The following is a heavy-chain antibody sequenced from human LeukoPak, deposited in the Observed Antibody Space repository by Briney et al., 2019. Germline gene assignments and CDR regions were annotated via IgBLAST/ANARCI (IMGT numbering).Heavy chain of an antibody. CDR3: ARLEPSLRGPTFDY. CDR1: GGTFSSYA. Sequence: ASVKVSCKASGGTFSSYAISWVRQAPGQGLEWMGIISPNGGGTSYAQKFQGRVTMTRDMSTSTVYMELSSLRYEDTAVYYCARLEPSLRGPTFDYWGQGTPVTVSS. V-gene: IGHV1-46*01. D-gene: IGHD4-17*01. J-gene: IGHJ4*02. CDR2: ISPNGGGT.